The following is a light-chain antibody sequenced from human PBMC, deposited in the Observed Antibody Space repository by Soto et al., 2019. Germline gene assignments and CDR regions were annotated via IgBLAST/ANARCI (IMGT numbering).Light chain of an antibody. CDR1: QSGLYSSNNKNY. J-gene: IGKJ5*01. CDR2: WAS. V-gene: IGKV4-1*01. Sequence: DILMTQSPDSLAVSLGERATINCKSSQSGLYSSNNKNYLAWYQQKPGQPPKLLIYWASTRESGVSDRFSGSGSGTEFTLTISSLEPEDFAVYYCQQRRSWPPTITFGQGTRLEIK. CDR3: QQRRSWPPTIT.